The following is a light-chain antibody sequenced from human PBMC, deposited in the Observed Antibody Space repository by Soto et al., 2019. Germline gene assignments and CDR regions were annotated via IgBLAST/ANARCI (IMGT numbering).Light chain of an antibody. CDR1: QSVYTY. Sequence: EVVLTQSPATLSLSPGESATLSCRTSQSVYTYLGWYQQRPGQAPRLLIYDASNRATGIPDRFSGSGSGTDFSLTISRLEPEDFAVYYCQQRSVWPRTFGQGTKREIK. J-gene: IGKJ2*01. CDR2: DAS. CDR3: QQRSVWPRT. V-gene: IGKV3-11*01.